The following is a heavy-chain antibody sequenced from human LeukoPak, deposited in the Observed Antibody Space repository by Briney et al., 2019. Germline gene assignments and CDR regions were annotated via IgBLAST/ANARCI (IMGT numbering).Heavy chain of an antibody. J-gene: IGHJ4*02. V-gene: IGHV3-15*01. CDR2: IKRKTDGGTT. CDR3: STRVGGYYFDY. CDR1: GFAFTNAW. Sequence: GGSLRLSRAASGFAFTNAWMTWVRQAPGKGLEWVGRIKRKTDGGTTDYAAPVKGRFTISRDDSKNTLYLEMNSLKTEDTAVYYCSTRVGGYYFDYWGQGTLVTVSS. D-gene: IGHD2-15*01.